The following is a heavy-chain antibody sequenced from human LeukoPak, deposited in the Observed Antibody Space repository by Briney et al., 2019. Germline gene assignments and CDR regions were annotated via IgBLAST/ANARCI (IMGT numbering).Heavy chain of an antibody. V-gene: IGHV4-39*01. CDR2: IYYSGST. D-gene: IGHD3-22*01. Sequence: SGTLSLTCTVSGGSISSSSYYWGWIRQPPGKGLEWIGSIYYSGSTYYNPSLKSRVTISVDTSKNQFPLKLSSVTAADTAVYYCAKSNSSGYYSNFDYWGQGTLVTVSS. J-gene: IGHJ4*02. CDR3: AKSNSSGYYSNFDY. CDR1: GGSISSSSYY.